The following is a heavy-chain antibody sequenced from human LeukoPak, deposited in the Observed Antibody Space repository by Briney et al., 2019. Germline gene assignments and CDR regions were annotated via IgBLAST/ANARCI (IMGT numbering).Heavy chain of an antibody. CDR2: IRSSGGNI. Sequence: GGSLRLSCAASGFTLSTYVMSWVRQAPGKGLEWVSSIRSSGGNIYYADSVKGRFTISRDNSKNTLHLQMNSLRAEDTAIYYCAKGSYGTIDYWGQGTLVTVSS. CDR3: AKGSYGTIDY. V-gene: IGHV3-23*01. CDR1: GFTLSTYV. D-gene: IGHD3-16*01. J-gene: IGHJ4*02.